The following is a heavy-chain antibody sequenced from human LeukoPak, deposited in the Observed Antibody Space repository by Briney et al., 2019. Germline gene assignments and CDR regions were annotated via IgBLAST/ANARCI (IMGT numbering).Heavy chain of an antibody. CDR2: IIPIFGTA. Sequence: GASVKVSCKASGGTFSSYAISWVRQAPGQGLEWMGGIIPIFGTANYAQKFQGRVTITADESTSTAYMELSSLRSEDTAVYYCAAGAEVFREDTAMFYWGQGTLVTVSS. CDR3: AAGAEVFREDTAMFY. CDR1: GGTFSSYA. V-gene: IGHV1-69*13. D-gene: IGHD5-18*01. J-gene: IGHJ4*02.